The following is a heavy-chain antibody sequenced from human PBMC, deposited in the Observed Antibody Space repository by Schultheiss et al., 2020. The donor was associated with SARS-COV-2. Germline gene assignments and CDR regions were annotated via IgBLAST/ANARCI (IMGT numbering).Heavy chain of an antibody. V-gene: IGHV3-23*01. CDR3: AKGAAAGANGDFDY. CDR1: GFTFSSYA. D-gene: IGHD6-13*01. CDR2: ISGSGGST. Sequence: GESLKISCAASGFTFSSYAMSWVRQAPGKGLEWVSAISGSGGSTYYADSVKGRFTISRDNSKNTLYLQMNSLRAEDTAVYYCAKGAAAGANGDFDYWGQGTLVTVSS. J-gene: IGHJ4*02.